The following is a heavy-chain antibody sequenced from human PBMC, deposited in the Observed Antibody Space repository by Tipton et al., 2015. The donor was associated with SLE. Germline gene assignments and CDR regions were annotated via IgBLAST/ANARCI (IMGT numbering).Heavy chain of an antibody. J-gene: IGHJ4*02. D-gene: IGHD4-11*01. CDR3: ARWAGPTVNFDY. V-gene: IGHV4-59*01. CDR2: IYYSGST. Sequence: TLSLTCTVSGGSISSYYWSWIRQPPGKGLEWIGYIYYSGSTNYNPSLKSRVPISVDTSKNQFSLKLSSVTAVDTAGYYCARWAGPTVNFDYWGQGTLVTVSS. CDR1: GGSISSYY.